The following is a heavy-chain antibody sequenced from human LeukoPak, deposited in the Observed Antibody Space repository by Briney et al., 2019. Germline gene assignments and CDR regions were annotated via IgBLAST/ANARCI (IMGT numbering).Heavy chain of an antibody. D-gene: IGHD2-21*01. CDR3: ARDLGFDSNWFDP. CDR2: INPNSGGT. CDR1: GYTFTGYY. Sequence: ASVKVSCKASGYTFTGYYMHWARQAPGQGLEWMGWINPNSGGTNYAQKFQGRVTMTRDTSISTAYMELSRLRSDDTAVYYCARDLGFDSNWFDPWGRGTLVTVSS. V-gene: IGHV1-2*02. J-gene: IGHJ5*02.